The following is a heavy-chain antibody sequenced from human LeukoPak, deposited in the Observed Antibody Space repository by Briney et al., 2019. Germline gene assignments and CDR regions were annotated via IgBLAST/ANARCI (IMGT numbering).Heavy chain of an antibody. CDR2: IRSKAYGGTT. V-gene: IGHV3-49*04. CDR1: GFTFSDYG. CDR3: TRDPIVVVPAPDY. J-gene: IGHJ4*02. D-gene: IGHD2-2*01. Sequence: PGGSLRLSCAASGFTFSDYGMNWVRQAPGKGLEWVGFIRSKAYGGTTEYAASVKGRFTISRDDSKSIAYLQMNSLKTEDTAVYYCTRDPIVVVPAPDYWGQGTLVTVSS.